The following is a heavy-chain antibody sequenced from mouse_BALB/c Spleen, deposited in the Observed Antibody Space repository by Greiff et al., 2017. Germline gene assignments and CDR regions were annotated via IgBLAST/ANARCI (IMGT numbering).Heavy chain of an antibody. J-gene: IGHJ2*01. CDR2: IDPENGNT. V-gene: IGHV14-1*02. Sequence: EVQLVESGAELVRPGALVKLSCKASGFNIKDYYMHWVKQRPEQGLEWIGWIDPENGNTIYDPKFQGKASITADTSSNTAYLQLSSLTSEDTAVYYCARGGYYFFFDYWGQGTTLTVSS. D-gene: IGHD2-3*01. CDR3: ARGGYYFFFDY. CDR1: GFNIKDYY.